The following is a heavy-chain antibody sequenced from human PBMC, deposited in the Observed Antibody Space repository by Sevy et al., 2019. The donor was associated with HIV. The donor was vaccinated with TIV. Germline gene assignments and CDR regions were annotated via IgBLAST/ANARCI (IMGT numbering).Heavy chain of an antibody. Sequence: GGSLRLSCAASGLTFSSHAMHWVRQAPGKGLEWVAAISSAGSNKYYADSVKGRFTISRDNPKNTLYLQMNSMRPEDTAVYYCTRDAGYSIAWSPSDYWGQGTLVTVSS. V-gene: IGHV3-30-3*01. CDR1: GLTFSSHA. D-gene: IGHD6-19*01. CDR2: ISSAGSNK. CDR3: TRDAGYSIAWSPSDY. J-gene: IGHJ4*02.